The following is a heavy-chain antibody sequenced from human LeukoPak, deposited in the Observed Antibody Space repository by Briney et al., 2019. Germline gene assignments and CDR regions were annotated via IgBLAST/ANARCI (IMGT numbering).Heavy chain of an antibody. J-gene: IGHJ4*02. V-gene: IGHV4-4*02. D-gene: IGHD1-26*01. CDR3: SRESGAFSPFGY. CDR1: GGSISSSNW. Sequence: SGTPSLTCAVSGGSISSSNWWSWVRQPPGKGLEWIGEIYHSGSTNYNPSLKSRVTISVDKSKNQFSLDLASVTAADTAVYYCSRESGAFSPFGYWGQGTLVTVHS. CDR2: IYHSGST.